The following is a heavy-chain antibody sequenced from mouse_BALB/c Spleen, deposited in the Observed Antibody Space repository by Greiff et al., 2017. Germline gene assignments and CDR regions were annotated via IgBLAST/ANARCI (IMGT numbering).Heavy chain of an antibody. D-gene: IGHD1-1*01. CDR1: GYTFTSYY. CDR3: TRGDLYYYGSSYDAMDY. Sequence: QVQLQQSGAELVKPGASVKLSCKASGYTFTSYYMYWVKQRPGQGLEWIGEINPSNGGTNFNEKFKSKATLTVAKSSSTAYMQLSSLTSEDSAVYYCTRGDLYYYGSSYDAMDYWGQGTSVTVSS. J-gene: IGHJ4*01. CDR2: INPSNGGT. V-gene: IGHV1S81*02.